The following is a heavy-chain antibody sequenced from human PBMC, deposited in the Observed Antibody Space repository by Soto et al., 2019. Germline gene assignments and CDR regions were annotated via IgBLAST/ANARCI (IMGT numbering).Heavy chain of an antibody. J-gene: IGHJ4*02. CDR2: ISSSSSYI. D-gene: IGHD3-3*01. CDR1: GFTFSSYS. V-gene: IGHV3-21*01. CDR3: ARDRPLGFYFFDY. Sequence: GGSLRLSCAASGFTFSSYSMNWVRQAPGKGLEWVSSISSSSSYIYYADSVKGRFTISRDNAKNSLYLQMNSLRAEDTAVYYCARDRPLGFYFFDYWGQGTLVTVSS.